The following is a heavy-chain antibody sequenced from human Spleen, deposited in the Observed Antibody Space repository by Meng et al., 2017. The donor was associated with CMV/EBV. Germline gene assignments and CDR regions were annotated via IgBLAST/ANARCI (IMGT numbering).Heavy chain of an antibody. V-gene: IGHV5-51*01. CDR2: IYPDGSDN. CDR1: GYSSTSNW. D-gene: IGHD2/OR15-2a*01. J-gene: IGHJ4*02. CDR3: TRVDSSTFYSDS. Sequence: GYSSTSNWMGWVRQRPGKGLEWMGIIYPDGSDNNYRPSFQGRVTFSADKSISTAYQQWSSLKAEDTATYFGTRVDSSTFYSDSWGQGTLVTVSS.